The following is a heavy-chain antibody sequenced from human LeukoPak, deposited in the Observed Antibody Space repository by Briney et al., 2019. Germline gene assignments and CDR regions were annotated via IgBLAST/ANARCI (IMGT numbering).Heavy chain of an antibody. D-gene: IGHD2-15*01. CDR2: INSDGSST. CDR1: GFTFSSYW. J-gene: IGHJ4*02. V-gene: IGHV3-74*01. Sequence: GGSLRHSCAASGFTFSSYWMHWAHQAPGKGLVWVSRINSDGSSTIYTDSVKGRFTISRDNAKNTLYLQMNSLRAEDTAVYYCARVSCSGNTCYRFGYWGQGTLVTVSS. CDR3: ARVSCSGNTCYRFGY.